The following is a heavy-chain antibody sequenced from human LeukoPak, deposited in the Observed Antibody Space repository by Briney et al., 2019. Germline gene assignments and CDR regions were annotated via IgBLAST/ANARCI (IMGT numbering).Heavy chain of an antibody. CDR1: GYTFTNYV. CDR3: ARDDCGDTCYPGGY. J-gene: IGHJ4*02. Sequence: ASVKVSCKASGYTFTNYVVRWVRQAPGQRPEWMGWINAGNGDTKYSQNFQGRVTITRDTSASTAYMELSSLTSEDTALYYCARDDCGDTCYPGGYWGQGTLVTVSS. V-gene: IGHV1-3*01. CDR2: INAGNGDT. D-gene: IGHD2-21*01.